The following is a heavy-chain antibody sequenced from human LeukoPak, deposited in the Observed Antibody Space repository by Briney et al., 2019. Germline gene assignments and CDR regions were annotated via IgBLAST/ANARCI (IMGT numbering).Heavy chain of an antibody. D-gene: IGHD6-13*01. V-gene: IGHV1-2*02. CDR1: GYSFTSNG. J-gene: IGHJ5*02. CDR2: INPNSGGT. Sequence: GASVTVSCKASGYSFTSNGISWVRQAPGQGLEWMGWINPNSGGTNYAQKLQGRVTMARDTSISTAYMELSSLRSDDTAVYYCARGSGRQQLWFNPWGQGTLVTVSS. CDR3: ARGSGRQQLWFNP.